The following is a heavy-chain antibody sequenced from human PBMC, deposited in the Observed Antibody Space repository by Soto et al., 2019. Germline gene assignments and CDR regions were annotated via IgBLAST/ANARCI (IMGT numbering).Heavy chain of an antibody. CDR3: ERSPVRAAAGIFQLDY. Sequence: ASVKVSCKASGGTFSSYAISWVRQAPGQGLEWMGGIIPIFGTANYAQKFQGRVTITADESTSTAYMELSSLRSEDTAVYYCERSPVRAAAGIFQLDYWGQGTLVTVSS. V-gene: IGHV1-69*13. CDR2: IIPIFGTA. D-gene: IGHD6-13*01. J-gene: IGHJ4*02. CDR1: GGTFSSYA.